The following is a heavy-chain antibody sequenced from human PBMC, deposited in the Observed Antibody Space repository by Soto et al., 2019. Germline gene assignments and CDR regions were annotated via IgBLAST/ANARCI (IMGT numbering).Heavy chain of an antibody. V-gene: IGHV4-34*01. CDR1: GGSFNNYY. CDR2: INHSEGT. D-gene: IGHD2-2*01. J-gene: IGHJ6*02. Sequence: SETLSLTCAVYGGSFNNYYWSWIRQPPGKGLEWIGEINHSEGTNYNPSLKSRVTISVDTSKNQFSLELSSVTAADTAVYYCARDARYCSSTSCYLYYGMDVWGQGTTVTVSS. CDR3: ARDARYCSSTSCYLYYGMDV.